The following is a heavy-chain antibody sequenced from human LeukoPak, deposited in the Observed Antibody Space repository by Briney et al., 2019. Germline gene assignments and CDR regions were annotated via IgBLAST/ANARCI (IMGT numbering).Heavy chain of an antibody. CDR3: ARDAPYGDYDY. CDR1: GGSFSGYY. J-gene: IGHJ4*02. CDR2: INHSGST. D-gene: IGHD4-17*01. V-gene: IGHV4-34*01. Sequence: PSETLSLTCAVYGGSFSGYYWSWIRQPPGKGLEWIGEINHSGSTNYNPSLKSRVTISLDTSKNQFSLKLSSVTAADTAVYYCARDAPYGDYDYWGQGTLVTVSS.